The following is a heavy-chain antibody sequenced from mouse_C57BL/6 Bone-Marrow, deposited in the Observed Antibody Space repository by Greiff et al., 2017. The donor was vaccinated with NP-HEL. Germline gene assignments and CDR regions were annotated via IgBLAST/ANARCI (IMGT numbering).Heavy chain of an antibody. V-gene: IGHV1-69*01. D-gene: IGHD1-1*01. CDR3: ARGDYYYGSRRFAY. J-gene: IGHJ3*01. Sequence: LQQPGAELVMPGASVKLSCKASGYTFTSYWMHWVKQRPGQGLEWIGEIDPSDSYTNYNQKFKGKSTLTVDKSSSTAYMQLSSLTSEDSAVYYCARGDYYYGSRRFAYWGQGTLVTVSA. CDR2: IDPSDSYT. CDR1: GYTFTSYW.